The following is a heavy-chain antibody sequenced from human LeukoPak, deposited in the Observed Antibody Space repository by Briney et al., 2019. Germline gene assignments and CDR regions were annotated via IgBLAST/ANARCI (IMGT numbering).Heavy chain of an antibody. Sequence: GGSLRPSCAASGFTFSSYAMSWVRQAPGKGLEWVSAISGSGGSTYYADSVKGRFTISRDNSKNTLYLQMNSLRAEDTAVYYCAKVYRSSTSCPNFYFDYWGQGTLVTVSS. J-gene: IGHJ4*02. D-gene: IGHD2-2*01. CDR1: GFTFSSYA. V-gene: IGHV3-23*01. CDR2: ISGSGGST. CDR3: AKVYRSSTSCPNFYFDY.